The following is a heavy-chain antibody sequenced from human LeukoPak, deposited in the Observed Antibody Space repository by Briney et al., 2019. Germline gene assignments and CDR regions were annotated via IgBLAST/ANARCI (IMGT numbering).Heavy chain of an antibody. D-gene: IGHD7-27*01. CDR2: VYFIGTP. CDR1: GGSISSYY. V-gene: IGHV4-59*01. CDR3: ARSPGAPFDY. Sequence: SETLSLTCTVSGGSISSYYWSWIRQPPGKGMEWIGFVYFIGTPNYNPTIKSRVTIPVATPQNQLSLTLTSVTAAYTAVYYCARSPGAPFDYWGQGSLVTVSS. J-gene: IGHJ4*02.